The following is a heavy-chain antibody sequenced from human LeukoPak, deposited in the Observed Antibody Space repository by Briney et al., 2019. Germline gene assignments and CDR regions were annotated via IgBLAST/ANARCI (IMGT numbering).Heavy chain of an antibody. CDR2: IYTSGST. D-gene: IGHD2-2*01. CDR3: AREYDCSSTSCYSVWFDP. CDR1: GGSISSYY. V-gene: IGHV4-4*07. J-gene: IGHJ5*02. Sequence: SETLSLTCTVSGGSISSYYWSWIRQPAGKGLEWIGRIYTSGSTNYNPSLKSRVTMSVDTSKNQFSLKLSSVTAADTAVYYCAREYDCSSTSCYSVWFDPWGQGTLVTVSS.